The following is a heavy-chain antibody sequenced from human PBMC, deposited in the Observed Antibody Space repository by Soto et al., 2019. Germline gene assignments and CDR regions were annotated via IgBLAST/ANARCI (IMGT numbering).Heavy chain of an antibody. CDR3: ASTFRDSSWYFPTY. V-gene: IGHV4-59*01. J-gene: IGHJ4*02. Sequence: QVQLQESGPGLVKPSETLSLTCTVSGGSISSYYWSWIRQPPGKGLEWIGYIYYSGSTNYNPSLKSRVTISVDTSKNQFSLKLSSVTAADTAVYYCASTFRDSSWYFPTYWGQGTLVTVSS. CDR1: GGSISSYY. D-gene: IGHD6-13*01. CDR2: IYYSGST.